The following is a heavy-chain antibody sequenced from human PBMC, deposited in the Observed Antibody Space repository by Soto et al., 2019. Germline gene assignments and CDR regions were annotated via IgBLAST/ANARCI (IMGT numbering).Heavy chain of an antibody. J-gene: IGHJ4*02. CDR2: IIPIFGTA. CDR1: GGTFNNYT. V-gene: IGHV1-69*12. Sequence: QVQLVQSGAEVKKPGSSVKVSCKASGGTFNNYTFTWVRQAPGQGLEWMGGIIPIFGTANYAKKFRGKVTITAGGAASKAYIDQNRLRSEDTDVCYGASGDGEVNFVFGGQGTMVTVSS. CDR3: ASGDGEVNFVF. D-gene: IGHD3-3*01.